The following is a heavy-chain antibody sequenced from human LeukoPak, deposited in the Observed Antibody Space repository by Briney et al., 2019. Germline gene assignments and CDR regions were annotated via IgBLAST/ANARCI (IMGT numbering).Heavy chain of an antibody. V-gene: IGHV1-18*01. J-gene: IGHJ3*02. Sequence: GASVKVSCKASGYTFTKYGVSWVRQAPGQRLEWMGWISAYNGDIKYAQRGKGRVTMTTDTSTSTVYMELRSLRSDDTAVYYCARESGSDAFDIWGQGTMVTVSS. CDR2: ISAYNGDI. CDR1: GYTFTKYG. CDR3: ARESGSDAFDI.